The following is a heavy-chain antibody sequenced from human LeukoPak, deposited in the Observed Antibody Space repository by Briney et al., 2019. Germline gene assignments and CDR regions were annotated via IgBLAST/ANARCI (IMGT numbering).Heavy chain of an antibody. J-gene: IGHJ4*02. Sequence: GASVKVSCQASGYSFTKYGINWVRQAPGQGLEWMGWINPNSGGTNYAQKFQGRVTMTRDTSISTAYMELSRLRSDDTAVYYCAKGPDYGDYFDYWGQGTLVTVSS. V-gene: IGHV1-2*02. CDR2: INPNSGGT. CDR3: AKGPDYGDYFDY. CDR1: GYSFTKYG. D-gene: IGHD4-17*01.